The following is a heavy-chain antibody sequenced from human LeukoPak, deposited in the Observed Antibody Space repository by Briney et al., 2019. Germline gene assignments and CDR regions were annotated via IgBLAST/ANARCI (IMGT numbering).Heavy chain of an antibody. J-gene: IGHJ4*02. CDR3: AKDHGFWSGFLF. CDR2: IRSDGNVT. D-gene: IGHD3-3*01. Sequence: GSLRLSCEASGFLFRSNGMHWVRQAPGKGLEWVAFIRSDGNVTKYLDSIKGRFTISRDNSKNILYLQLNDVRPDDTAVYFCAKDHGFWSGFLFWGQGILVTVSS. V-gene: IGHV3-30*02. CDR1: GFLFRSNG.